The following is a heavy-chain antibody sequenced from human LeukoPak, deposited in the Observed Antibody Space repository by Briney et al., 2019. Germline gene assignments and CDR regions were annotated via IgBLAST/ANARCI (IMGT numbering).Heavy chain of an antibody. D-gene: IGHD1-7*01. V-gene: IGHV7-4-1*02. CDR3: ARDRSGGGTTGPFDY. Sequence: ASVKVSCKASGYTFSTYAINWVRQAPGQGLEWMGWINTNTGNPTYAQGFTGRFAFSLDTSVSTADLQISSLKAEDTAVYYCARDRSGGGTTGPFDYWGQGTLVTVSS. CDR1: GYTFSTYA. CDR2: INTNTGNP. J-gene: IGHJ4*02.